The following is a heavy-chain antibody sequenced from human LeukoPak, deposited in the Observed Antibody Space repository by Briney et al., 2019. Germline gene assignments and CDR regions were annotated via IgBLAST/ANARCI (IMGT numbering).Heavy chain of an antibody. V-gene: IGHV4-39*01. CDR1: GGSISSSSYY. CDR2: IYYSGST. D-gene: IGHD3-9*01. J-gene: IGHJ4*02. Sequence: SETLSLTCTVSGGSISSSSYYWGWIRQPPGKGLEWIGSIYYSGSTYYNPSLKSRVTISVDTSKNQFSLKLSSVTAADTAVYYCARGSLWAYYDILTGNPLDYWGQGTLVTVSS. CDR3: ARGSLWAYYDILTGNPLDY.